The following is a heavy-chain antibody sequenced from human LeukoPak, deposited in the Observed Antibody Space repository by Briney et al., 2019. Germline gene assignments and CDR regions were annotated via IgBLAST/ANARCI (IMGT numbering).Heavy chain of an antibody. CDR3: ARAEGYYDSSGNDAFDI. J-gene: IGHJ3*02. V-gene: IGHV3-33*01. Sequence: GGSLRLSCAASGFTFNSYGMHWVRQAPGKGLEWVAVIWYDGSNKYYADSVKGRFTISRDNYKNTLYLQMNSLRAEDTAVYYCARAEGYYDSSGNDAFDIWGQGTMVTVSS. CDR2: IWYDGSNK. CDR1: GFTFNSYG. D-gene: IGHD3-22*01.